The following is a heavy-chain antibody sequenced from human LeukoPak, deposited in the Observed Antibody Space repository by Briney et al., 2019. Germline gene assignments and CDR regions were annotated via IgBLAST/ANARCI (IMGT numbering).Heavy chain of an antibody. CDR2: INPSGGST. J-gene: IGHJ4*02. CDR3: ARDPASAGSYFDY. D-gene: IGHD6-13*01. Sequence: ASVKVSCKASGYTFTSYYMHWVRQAPGQGLEWMGRINPSGGSTSYAQKFLGRVTMTRDTSTSTVYMELSSLTSVDTAVYYCARDPASAGSYFDYWGQGTLVTVSS. V-gene: IGHV1-46*01. CDR1: GYTFTSYY.